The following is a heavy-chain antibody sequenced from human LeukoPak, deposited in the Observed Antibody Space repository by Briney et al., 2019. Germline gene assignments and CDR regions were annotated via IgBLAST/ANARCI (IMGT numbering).Heavy chain of an antibody. V-gene: IGHV1-2*02. CDR3: ARVGETYLESSSWYLDY. CDR1: GYTFTGYY. CDR2: INPNSGGT. D-gene: IGHD6-13*01. J-gene: IGHJ4*02. Sequence: GASVKVSCKASGYTFTGYYMHWVRQAPGQGLEWMGWINPNSGGTNYAQKFQGRVTMTRDTSISTAYMELSRLRSDDTAVYYCARVGETYLESSSWYLDYWGQGTLVTVSS.